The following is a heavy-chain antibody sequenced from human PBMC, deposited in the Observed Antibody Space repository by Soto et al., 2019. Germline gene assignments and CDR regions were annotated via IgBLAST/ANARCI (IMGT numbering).Heavy chain of an antibody. CDR2: ISAYNGNT. CDR1: GYTFTSYG. J-gene: IGHJ5*02. V-gene: IGHV1-18*01. D-gene: IGHD3-3*01. Sequence: GASVKVSCKASGYTFTSYGISWVRQAPGQGLEWMGWISAYNGNTNYAQKLQGRVTMTTDTSTSTAYMELRSLRSDDTAVYYCARATFPDYDFWSGYLRLDPWGQGTLVTVSS. CDR3: ARATFPDYDFWSGYLRLDP.